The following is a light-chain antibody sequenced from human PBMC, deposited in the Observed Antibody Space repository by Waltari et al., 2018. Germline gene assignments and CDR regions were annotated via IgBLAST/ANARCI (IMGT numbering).Light chain of an antibody. V-gene: IGKV4-1*01. J-gene: IGKJ2*01. CDR2: WAS. CDR3: QQYYTAPYT. Sequence: DIVMTQSPDSLAVSLGEKATINCKSNQSLLYNSNNKNYLAWYQQKPGQPLKLFFYWASSRDSGVPDRFGGSGSGTDFTLTIGSLQAEDVAVYYCQQYYTAPYTFGQGTKLEIK. CDR1: QSLLYNSNNKNY.